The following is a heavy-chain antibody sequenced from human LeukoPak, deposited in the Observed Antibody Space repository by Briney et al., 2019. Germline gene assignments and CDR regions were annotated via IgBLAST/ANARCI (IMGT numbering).Heavy chain of an antibody. CDR3: ARGILYYYDTSGYYVSGFDI. V-gene: IGHV1-69*05. J-gene: IGHJ3*02. CDR1: GGTFSSYA. Sequence: ASVKVSCKASGGTFSSYAISWVRQAPGQGLEWMGGIIPIFGTANYAQKLQGRVTMATDTSTTTVYMELRSLRSDDTAVYYCARGILYYYDTSGYYVSGFDIWGQGTMVTVSS. D-gene: IGHD3-22*01. CDR2: IIPIFGTA.